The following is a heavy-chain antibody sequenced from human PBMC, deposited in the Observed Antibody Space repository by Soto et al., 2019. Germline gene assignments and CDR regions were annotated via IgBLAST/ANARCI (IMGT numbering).Heavy chain of an antibody. D-gene: IGHD2-15*01. CDR3: ARDLEVVAASSSWFDP. J-gene: IGHJ5*02. CDR2: ISAYNGNT. V-gene: IGHV1-18*04. Sequence: SVKVPCKASGYTFTSYCISWVRQAPGQGLEWMGWISAYNGNTNYAQKLQGRVTMTTDTSTSTAYMELRSLRSDDTAVYYCARDLEVVAASSSWFDPWGQGTLVTVSS. CDR1: GYTFTSYC.